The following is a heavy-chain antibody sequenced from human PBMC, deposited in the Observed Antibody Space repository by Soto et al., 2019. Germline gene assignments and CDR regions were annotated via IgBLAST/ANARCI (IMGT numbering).Heavy chain of an antibody. CDR1: GFTFSSYD. CDR3: AKDRGYNYGFFDY. J-gene: IGHJ4*02. CDR2: ISYDGSNK. D-gene: IGHD5-18*01. V-gene: IGHV3-30*18. Sequence: QVQLVESGGGVVQPGRSLRLSCAASGFTFSSYDIHWVRQAPGKGLEWVAVISYDGSNKYYVDSVKGRFTISRDNSKNTLYLQMNSLRAEDTAVYYCAKDRGYNYGFFDYWGQGTLVTVSS.